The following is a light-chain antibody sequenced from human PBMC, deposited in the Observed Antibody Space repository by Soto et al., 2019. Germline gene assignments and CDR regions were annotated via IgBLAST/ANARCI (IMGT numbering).Light chain of an antibody. J-gene: IGLJ1*01. CDR3: SSYTSSSTLG. CDR2: EVS. V-gene: IGLV2-14*01. CDR1: SSDVGGYNY. Sequence: LTQPASVSGSPGQSITISCTGTSSDVGGYNYVSWYQQHPGKAPKLMIYEVSNRPSGVSNRFSGSKSGNTASLTISGLQAEDEADYYCSSYTSSSTLGFGNGTKVTVL.